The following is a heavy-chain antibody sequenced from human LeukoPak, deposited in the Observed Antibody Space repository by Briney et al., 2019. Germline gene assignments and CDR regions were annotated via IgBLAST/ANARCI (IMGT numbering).Heavy chain of an antibody. CDR2: ISSSSSTI. J-gene: IGHJ6*03. D-gene: IGHD2-15*01. Sequence: GGSLRLSCAASGFTFSSYSMNWVRQAPGKGLEWVSYISSSSSTIYYADSVKGRFTISRDNAKNSLYLQMNSLRAEDTAVYYCARSPSGSRSDMDVWGKGTTVTVSS. V-gene: IGHV3-48*01. CDR3: ARSPSGSRSDMDV. CDR1: GFTFSSYS.